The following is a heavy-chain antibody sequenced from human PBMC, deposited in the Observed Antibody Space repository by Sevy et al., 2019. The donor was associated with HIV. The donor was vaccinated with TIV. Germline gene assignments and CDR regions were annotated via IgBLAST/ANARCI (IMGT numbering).Heavy chain of an antibody. CDR1: GFTFGTYD. Sequence: GGSLRLSCAASGFTFGTYDMHWVRQAPGKGLEWVAIISSDRSYRYYADSVRGRFSMSRDNSKNTMYLQISGLLIEDTAVYYCAKNRPPGGSLFSRHGMDVWGRGTTVTVSS. V-gene: IGHV3-30*18. CDR3: AKNRPPGGSLFSRHGMDV. J-gene: IGHJ6*02. D-gene: IGHD3-16*01. CDR2: ISSDRSYR.